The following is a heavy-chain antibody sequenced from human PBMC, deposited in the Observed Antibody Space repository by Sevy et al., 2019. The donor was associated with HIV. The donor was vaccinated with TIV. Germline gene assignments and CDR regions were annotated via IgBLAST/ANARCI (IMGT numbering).Heavy chain of an antibody. D-gene: IGHD3-22*01. CDR1: GFTFSTHA. J-gene: IGHJ4*02. CDR3: ARDLGYESTGYLPLFDN. V-gene: IGHV3-30-3*01. CDR2: ISYDGNIE. Sequence: GGSLRLSCAASGFTFSTHAMHWVRQAPGKGLEWVAIISYDGNIEYYPDSVKGRFTISRDDSKNTLYLQMNSLRYEDTALYYCARDLGYESTGYLPLFDNWGQGTLVTVSS.